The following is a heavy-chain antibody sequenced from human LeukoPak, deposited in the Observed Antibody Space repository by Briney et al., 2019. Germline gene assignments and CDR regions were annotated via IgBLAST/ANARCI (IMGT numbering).Heavy chain of an antibody. J-gene: IGHJ4*02. CDR3: ARGGGYSYGSLDY. CDR2: ISSSSSTI. V-gene: IGHV3-48*01. CDR1: GFTVSSNY. Sequence: GGSLRLSCAASGFTVSSNYMSWVRQAPGKGLEWVSYISSSSSTIYYADSVKGRFTISRDNAKNSLYLQMNSLRAEDTAVYYCARGGGYSYGSLDYWGQGTLVTVSS. D-gene: IGHD5-18*01.